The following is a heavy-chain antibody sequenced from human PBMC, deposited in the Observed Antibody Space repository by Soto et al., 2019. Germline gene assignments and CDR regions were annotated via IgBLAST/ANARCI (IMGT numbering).Heavy chain of an antibody. V-gene: IGHV1-46*01. CDR1: GYTFTSYY. Sequence: QVQLMQSGAEVKKPGASVTISCKASGYTFTSYYIHWVRQAPRQGLEWMAIINPSGGRTNYAQKFQGRVTVTRDTSTSTVNMELSSLSSEDTAVYYCARDLTAADYWGQGTLVTVSS. CDR2: INPSGGRT. J-gene: IGHJ4*02. CDR3: ARDLTAADY. D-gene: IGHD2-21*02.